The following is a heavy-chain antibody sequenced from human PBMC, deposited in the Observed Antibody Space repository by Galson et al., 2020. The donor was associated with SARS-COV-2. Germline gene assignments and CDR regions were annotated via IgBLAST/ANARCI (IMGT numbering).Heavy chain of an antibody. CDR3: AGRVAGAGSLHI. J-gene: IGHJ3*02. D-gene: IGHD6-13*01. Sequence: SQTLSLTCAISGDSVSSNSAACNWIRQSPSRGLEWLDRTYYRSQWSTHHAVSVKSRITINPDTSKNQFSLQLNSVTSEDTAIYYCAGRVAGAGSLHIWGQGTMVIVSS. V-gene: IGHV6-1*01. CDR1: GDSVSSNSAA. CDR2: TYYRSQWST.